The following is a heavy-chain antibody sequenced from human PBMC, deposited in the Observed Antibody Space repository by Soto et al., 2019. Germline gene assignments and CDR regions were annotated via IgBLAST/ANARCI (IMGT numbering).Heavy chain of an antibody. CDR3: AKDVVVGATTGLGDYYYYYGMDV. D-gene: IGHD1-26*01. J-gene: IGHJ6*02. CDR1: GFTFSSYG. Sequence: PGGSLRLSCAASGFTFSSYGMHWVRQAPGKGLEWVAVISYDGSNKYYEDSVKGRFTISRDNSKNTLYLQMNSLRAEDTAVYYCAKDVVVGATTGLGDYYYYYGMDVWGQGTTVTVSS. V-gene: IGHV3-30*18. CDR2: ISYDGSNK.